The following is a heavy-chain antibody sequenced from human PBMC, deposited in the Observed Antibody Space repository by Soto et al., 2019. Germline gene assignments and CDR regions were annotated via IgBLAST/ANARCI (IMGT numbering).Heavy chain of an antibody. CDR1: GYSFTSYW. Sequence: PGESLKISCKGSGYSFTSYWIGWVRQMPGKGLEWMGIIYPGDSDTRYSPSFQGQATISADKSISTAYLQWSSLKASDTAMYYCATRVQDPGKYYYGMDVWGQGTTVTVSS. CDR3: ATRVQDPGKYYYGMDV. CDR2: IYPGDSDT. J-gene: IGHJ6*02. D-gene: IGHD6-13*01. V-gene: IGHV5-51*01.